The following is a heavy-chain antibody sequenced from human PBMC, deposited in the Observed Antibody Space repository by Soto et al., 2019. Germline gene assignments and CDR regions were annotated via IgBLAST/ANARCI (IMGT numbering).Heavy chain of an antibody. Sequence: SETLSLTCTVSGGSISSSSYYWGWIRQRPGKGLDWIGSIYYSGSTYYNPSRKSLVTISVDTSKNQFSLKLSSVTAADTAVYYCARISSGYYTGYYYGMDVWGQGTTVTVSS. D-gene: IGHD3-22*01. CDR3: ARISSGYYTGYYYGMDV. CDR2: IYYSGST. CDR1: GGSISSSSYY. J-gene: IGHJ6*02. V-gene: IGHV4-39*01.